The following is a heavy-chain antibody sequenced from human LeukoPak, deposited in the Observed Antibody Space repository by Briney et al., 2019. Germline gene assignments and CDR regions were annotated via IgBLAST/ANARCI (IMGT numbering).Heavy chain of an antibody. CDR3: ARHDGGYGPFDY. CDR1: GFTGSSNS. CDR2: IYGGGTT. Sequence: PGGSLTLSCAVSGFTGSSNSMNWVRQAPGQGLVWVSIIYGGGTTYYADSVKGRFTISRDNSKNTLYLQMNSLRVEDTAVYFCARHDGGYGPFDYWGQGTPITVS. V-gene: IGHV3-53*01. D-gene: IGHD5-12*01. J-gene: IGHJ4*02.